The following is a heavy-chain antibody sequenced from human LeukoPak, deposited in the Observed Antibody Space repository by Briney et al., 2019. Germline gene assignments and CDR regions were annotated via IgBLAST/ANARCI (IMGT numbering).Heavy chain of an antibody. Sequence: PSETLSLTCTVSGGSVSSGSYYWSWIRQPPGKGLEWIGYIYYSGSTNYNPSLKSRVTISVDTSKNQFSLKLSSVTAADTAVYYCARDRGRLGPDYWGQGTLVTVSS. V-gene: IGHV4-61*01. CDR3: ARDRGRLGPDY. J-gene: IGHJ4*02. CDR2: IYYSGST. D-gene: IGHD3-16*01. CDR1: GGSVSSGSYY.